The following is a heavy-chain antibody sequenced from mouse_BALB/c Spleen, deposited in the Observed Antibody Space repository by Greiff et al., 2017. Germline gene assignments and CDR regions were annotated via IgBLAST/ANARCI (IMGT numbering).Heavy chain of an antibody. D-gene: IGHD2-2*01. J-gene: IGHJ1*01. V-gene: IGHV5-6-3*01. CDR1: GFTFSSYG. Sequence: DVKLVESGGGLVQPGGSLKLSCAASGFTFSSYGMSWVRQTPDKRLELVATINSNGGSTYYPDSVKGRFTISRDNAKNTLYLQMSSLKSEDTAMYYCARDRYRVRYFDVWGAGTTVTVSS. CDR3: ARDRYRVRYFDV. CDR2: INSNGGST.